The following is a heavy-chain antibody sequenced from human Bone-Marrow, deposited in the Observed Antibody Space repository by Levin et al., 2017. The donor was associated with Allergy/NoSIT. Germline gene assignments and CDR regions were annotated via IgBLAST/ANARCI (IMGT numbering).Heavy chain of an antibody. CDR1: GFTFSSYS. V-gene: IGHV3-21*01. Sequence: GGSLRLSCAASGFTFSSYSMNWVRQAPGKGLDWVSSITSSGTYIYYADSVKGRFSISRDTAKNSLFLQMDSLTAADTAVYYCARGLEYSGLPWGQGTLVTVSS. D-gene: IGHD5-12*01. CDR3: ARGLEYSGLP. CDR2: ITSSGTYI. J-gene: IGHJ5*02.